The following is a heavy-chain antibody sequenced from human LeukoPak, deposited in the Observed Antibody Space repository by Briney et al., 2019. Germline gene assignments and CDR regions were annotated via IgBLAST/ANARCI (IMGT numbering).Heavy chain of an antibody. CDR1: GYTFTSYG. Sequence: GASVKVSCKASGYTFTSYGISWVRQAPGQGLEWMGWISVYNGNTNYAQKLQGRVTMTTDTSTSTAYMELRSLRPDDTAVYYCARVGYSGRVGPPYYWGQGTLVTVSS. V-gene: IGHV1-18*01. CDR2: ISVYNGNT. D-gene: IGHD1-26*01. CDR3: ARVGYSGRVGPPYY. J-gene: IGHJ4*02.